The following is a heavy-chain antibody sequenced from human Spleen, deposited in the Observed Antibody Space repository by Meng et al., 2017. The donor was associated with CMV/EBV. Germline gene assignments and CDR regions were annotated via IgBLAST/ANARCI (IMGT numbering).Heavy chain of an antibody. V-gene: IGHV3-7*01. CDR3: ARDDSLHWQY. CDR1: GFTFSSSA. J-gene: IGHJ4*02. Sequence: GESLKISCAASGFTFSSSAMHWVRQAPGKGLEWVANIKQDGGEKYYVDSVKGRFTISRDNAKNSLYLQMNSLRAEDTAVYYCARDDSLHWQYWGQGTLVTVSS. CDR2: IKQDGGEK.